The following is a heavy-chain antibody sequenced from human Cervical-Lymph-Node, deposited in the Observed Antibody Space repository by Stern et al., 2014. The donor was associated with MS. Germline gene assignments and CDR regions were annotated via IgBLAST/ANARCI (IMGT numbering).Heavy chain of an antibody. CDR3: ARSSVAVVGTCFDY. CDR2: IDWDDEK. V-gene: IGHV2-70*04. CDR1: GFSLNTTGMR. D-gene: IGHD6-19*01. Sequence: SGPALVKPTETVTLTCTFSGFSLNTTGMRVSWIRQPPGKALEWLARIDWDDEKFYSTSLKTRLSISKDTSKNQVVLTMTSLDPMDTATYYCARSSVAVVGTCFDYWGQGILVTVSS. J-gene: IGHJ4*02.